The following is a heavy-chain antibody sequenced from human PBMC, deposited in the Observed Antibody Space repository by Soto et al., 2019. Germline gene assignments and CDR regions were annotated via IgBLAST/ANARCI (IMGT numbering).Heavy chain of an antibody. Sequence: EVQLVESGGGLVKPGGSLRLSCAASGFIFNNAWMNWVRQVPGRGLEWVGRIKSKTDGGTTDYAAPVKDRFTISRDDSGNTVYLKMNSLKPEDTGVYYCTTGMTSVVNPWGQGTLVTVSS. CDR2: IKSKTDGGTT. CDR3: TTGMTSVVNP. D-gene: IGHD4-17*01. V-gene: IGHV3-15*07. J-gene: IGHJ5*02. CDR1: GFIFNNAW.